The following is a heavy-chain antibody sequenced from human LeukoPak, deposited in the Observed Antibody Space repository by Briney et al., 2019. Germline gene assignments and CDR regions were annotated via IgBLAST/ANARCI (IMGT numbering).Heavy chain of an antibody. D-gene: IGHD1-1*01. CDR2: TYSGGST. CDR3: ARAQHELETHYYYYYMDV. V-gene: IGHV3-53*01. J-gene: IGHJ6*03. CDR1: GFTVSSNY. Sequence: GGSLRLSCAASGFTVSSNYMSWVRQAPGKGLEWVSVTYSGGSTYYADSVKGRFTISRDNSKNTLYLQMNSLRAEDTAVYYCARAQHELETHYYYYYMDVWGKGTTVTVSS.